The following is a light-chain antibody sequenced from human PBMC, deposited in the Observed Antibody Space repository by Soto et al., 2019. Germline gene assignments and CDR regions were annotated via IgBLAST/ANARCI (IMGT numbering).Light chain of an antibody. CDR2: SNN. Sequence: QAVVTQPPSASGTPGQRVTISCSGSSSNIGSYTVNWYQQLPGTAPKLLIYSNNQQPSGVPDRFSGSKSGTSASLAISGLQSEDEADYYCAAWDDSLNGVVFGGGTKLTVL. J-gene: IGLJ2*01. V-gene: IGLV1-44*01. CDR1: SSNIGSYT. CDR3: AAWDDSLNGVV.